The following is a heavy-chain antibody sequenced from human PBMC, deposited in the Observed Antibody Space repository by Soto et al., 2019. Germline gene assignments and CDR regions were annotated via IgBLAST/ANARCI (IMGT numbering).Heavy chain of an antibody. CDR3: ARVDNSSGYLYYFDY. CDR1: GGSISSYY. CDR2: IYYSGST. D-gene: IGHD3-22*01. Sequence: SETLSLTCTVSGGSISSYYWSWIRQPPGKGLEWIGYIYYSGSTNYNPSLKSRVTISVDTSKNQFSLKLSSVTAADTAVYYCARVDNSSGYLYYFDYWGQGTLVTVSS. J-gene: IGHJ4*02. V-gene: IGHV4-59*01.